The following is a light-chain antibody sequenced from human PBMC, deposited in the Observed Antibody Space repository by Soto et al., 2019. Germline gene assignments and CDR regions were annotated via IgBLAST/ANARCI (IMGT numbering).Light chain of an antibody. CDR3: SSYAGSNNFVV. V-gene: IGLV2-8*01. CDR2: EVS. CDR1: SSDVGGYNY. Sequence: QSVLTQPHSASGSPGQSVTISCTGTSSDVGGYNYVSWYQQHPGKAPKLMIYEVSKRPSGVPDRFSGSKSGNTASLTVSGLQAEDEADYYCSSYAGSNNFVVFGGGTTLTVL. J-gene: IGLJ2*01.